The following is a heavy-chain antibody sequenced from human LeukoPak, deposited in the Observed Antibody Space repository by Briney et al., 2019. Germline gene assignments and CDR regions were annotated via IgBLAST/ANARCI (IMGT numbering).Heavy chain of an antibody. V-gene: IGHV1-2*02. D-gene: IGHD3-10*01. Sequence: GASVKVSCKASGYTFTGYYMHWVRQAPGQGLEWMGWINPNSGGTNYARKFQGRVTMTRDTSISTAYMELSRLRSDDTAVYYCARDPRVWFGELSLDYWGQGTLVTVSS. CDR3: ARDPRVWFGELSLDY. CDR2: INPNSGGT. CDR1: GYTFTGYY. J-gene: IGHJ4*02.